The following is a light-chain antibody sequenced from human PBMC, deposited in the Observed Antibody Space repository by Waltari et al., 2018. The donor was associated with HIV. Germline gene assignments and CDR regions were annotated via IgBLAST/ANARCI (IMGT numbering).Light chain of an antibody. CDR1: SPNIGAGYD. V-gene: IGLV1-40*01. J-gene: IGLJ2*01. CDR3: QSYDSSLSGFVV. Sequence: QSVLTQPPSVSGAPGQRVTISCTGSSPNIGAGYDVHWYQQLPGTAPKVLIYGNPNRPSGVPDRFSGSKSGTSASLAITGLQAEDEADYYCQSYDSSLSGFVVFGGGTKVTVL. CDR2: GNP.